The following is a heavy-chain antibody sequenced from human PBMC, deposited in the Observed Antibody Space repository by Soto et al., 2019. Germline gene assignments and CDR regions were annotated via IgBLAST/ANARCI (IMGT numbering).Heavy chain of an antibody. Sequence: SLTLSLTCPVYAGSFSGYHWTWIRQPPGTGLEWIGEINHSGSTNYNPSLKSRVTISVDTSKNQFSLKLTSVTAADTAVYYCARDKITGLFDYWGQGTLVT. CDR3: ARDKITGLFDY. J-gene: IGHJ4*02. CDR2: INHSGST. D-gene: IGHD2-8*02. V-gene: IGHV4-34*01. CDR1: AGSFSGYH.